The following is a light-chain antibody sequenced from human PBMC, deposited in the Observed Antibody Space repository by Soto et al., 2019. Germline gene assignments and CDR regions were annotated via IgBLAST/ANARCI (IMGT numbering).Light chain of an antibody. CDR1: SSDVGGYNY. V-gene: IGLV2-14*01. Sequence: QSVLTQPVSVSGSPGQSITISCTGTSSDVGGYNYVSWYQQHPGKAPKLMIYEVSNRPSGVSNRFSGSKSGNTASLTISGLQAEDEADYYCSSYTSSSTLHVFGTGTKLTVL. CDR2: EVS. CDR3: SSYTSSSTLHV. J-gene: IGLJ1*01.